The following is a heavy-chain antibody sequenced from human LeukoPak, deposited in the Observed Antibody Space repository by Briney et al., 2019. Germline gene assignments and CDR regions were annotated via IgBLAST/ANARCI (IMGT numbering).Heavy chain of an antibody. Sequence: SVKVSCKASGGTFSSYAISWVRQAPGQGLEGRGGIIPIFGTANYAQKFQGRVTITTDESTSTAYMELSSLRSEDTAVYYCARDAQYYDFWSGYYTNWFDPWGQGTLVTVSS. CDR1: GGTFSSYA. CDR3: ARDAQYYDFWSGYYTNWFDP. CDR2: IIPIFGTA. V-gene: IGHV1-69*05. J-gene: IGHJ5*02. D-gene: IGHD3-3*01.